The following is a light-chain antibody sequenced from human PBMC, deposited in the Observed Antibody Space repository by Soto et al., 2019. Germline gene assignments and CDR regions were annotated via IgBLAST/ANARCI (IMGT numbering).Light chain of an antibody. CDR3: TAYAGNNIYV. Sequence: QSVLTQPPSASGSPGQSVTISCTGTSSDVGGYKYVSWYQQHPGKAPKLMIFEVSKRPSGVPERFSGSKSGNTASQTVSGLQADDEADYYCTAYAGNNIYVFGTGTKLTVL. CDR2: EVS. CDR1: SSDVGGYKY. V-gene: IGLV2-8*01. J-gene: IGLJ1*01.